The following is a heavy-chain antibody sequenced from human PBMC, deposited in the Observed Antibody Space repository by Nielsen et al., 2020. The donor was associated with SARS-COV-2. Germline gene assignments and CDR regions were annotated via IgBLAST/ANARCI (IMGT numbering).Heavy chain of an antibody. CDR3: ARGTQTDDNFDY. V-gene: IGHV4-30-4*01. CDR1: GGSISSGDYY. D-gene: IGHD1-1*01. CDR2: IYYSGST. Sequence: SCTVSGGSISSGDYYWSWIRQPPGKGLEWIGYIYYSGSTYYNPSLKSRVTISVDTSKNQFSLKLSSVTAADTAVYYRARGTQTDDNFDYWGQGTLVTVSS. J-gene: IGHJ4*02.